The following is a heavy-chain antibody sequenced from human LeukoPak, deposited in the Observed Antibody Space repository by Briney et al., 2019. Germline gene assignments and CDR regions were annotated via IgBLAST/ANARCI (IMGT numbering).Heavy chain of an antibody. D-gene: IGHD3-3*01. CDR3: ARDFGYDFWSGYFSD. CDR2: IKQDGSET. Sequence: PGGSLRLSCAASGFTLSSHWMGWVRQAPGKGLEWVANIKQDGSETYYVDSVKGRFTISRDNAKNSLYLQMNSLRAEDTALYYCARDFGYDFWSGYFSDWGQGTLVTVSS. V-gene: IGHV3-7*01. J-gene: IGHJ4*02. CDR1: GFTLSSHW.